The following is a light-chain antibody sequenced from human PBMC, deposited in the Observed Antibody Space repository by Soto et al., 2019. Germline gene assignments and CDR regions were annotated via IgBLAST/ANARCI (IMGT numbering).Light chain of an antibody. CDR1: QSISSY. CDR3: QQSYRTPL. J-gene: IGKJ3*01. V-gene: IGKV1-39*01. CDR2: AAS. Sequence: DIQMTQSPSSLSASVGDRVTITCRASQSISSYLNWYQQKPGKAPKLLIYAASNLQSGVPSRFSGSGSGTDFTLSISSLQPGDFATYYCQQSYRTPLFGPGTKVDIK.